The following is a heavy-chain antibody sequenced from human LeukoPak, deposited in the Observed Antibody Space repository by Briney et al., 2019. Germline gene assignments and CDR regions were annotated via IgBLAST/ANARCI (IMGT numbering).Heavy chain of an antibody. J-gene: IGHJ3*02. CDR3: ARDRAVSNAFDI. Sequence: GGSLRLSCAASGFTFSSYGMHWVRQAPGKGLEWVVVIWYDGSNKYYADSVKGRFTISRDNSKNTLYLQMNSLRAEDTAVYYCARDRAVSNAFDIWGQGTMVTVSS. V-gene: IGHV3-33*01. D-gene: IGHD2-8*01. CDR1: GFTFSSYG. CDR2: IWYDGSNK.